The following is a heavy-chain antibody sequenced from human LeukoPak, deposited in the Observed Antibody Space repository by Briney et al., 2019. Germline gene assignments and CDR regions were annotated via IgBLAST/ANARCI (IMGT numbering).Heavy chain of an antibody. V-gene: IGHV1-69*04. CDR3: ARDRGVRGVKVTHDAFDI. Sequence: GASVKVSCKASGGTFSSYAISWVRQAPGQGLEWMGRIIPILGIANYAQKFQGRVTITADKSTSTAYMELSSLRSEDTAVYYCARDRGVRGVKVTHDAFDIWGQGTMVTVSS. CDR1: GGTFSSYA. J-gene: IGHJ3*02. CDR2: IIPILGIA. D-gene: IGHD3-10*01.